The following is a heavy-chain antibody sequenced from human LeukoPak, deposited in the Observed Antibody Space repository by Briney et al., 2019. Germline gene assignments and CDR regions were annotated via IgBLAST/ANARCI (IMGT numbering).Heavy chain of an antibody. CDR1: GASLNSYY. J-gene: IGHJ4*02. Sequence: SETLSLTCTVSGASLNSYYWSWIRQPAGKGLEWIGRIYSGGSTNYNPSLKSRVTLSVDTSKNQFSLRLSSLTVANTAVYYCAREGRYGDYEGYWGQGTLVTVSS. D-gene: IGHD4-17*01. CDR3: AREGRYGDYEGY. V-gene: IGHV4-4*07. CDR2: IYSGGST.